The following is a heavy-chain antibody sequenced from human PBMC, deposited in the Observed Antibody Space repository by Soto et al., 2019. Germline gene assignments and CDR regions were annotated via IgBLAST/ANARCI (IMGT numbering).Heavy chain of an antibody. CDR2: IGEDGGIS. V-gene: IGHV3-7*01. D-gene: IGHD3-9*01. CDR3: ARDRNYRLSGYYDAFDV. CDR1: GFNFKDYW. Sequence: EVQLVESGGGLVQPGGSLRLSCAGSGFNFKDYWMTWVRQAPGKGLEWLANIGEDGGISNYVESVKGRFTISRDNVKNSLDLQINSLRAEDTAVYYCARDRNYRLSGYYDAFDVWGQGTVVTVSS. J-gene: IGHJ3*01.